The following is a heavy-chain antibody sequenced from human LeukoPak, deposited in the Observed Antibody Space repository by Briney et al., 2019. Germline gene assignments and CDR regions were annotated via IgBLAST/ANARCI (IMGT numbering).Heavy chain of an antibody. J-gene: IGHJ4*01. CDR3: VRNIVGGLGVYFDS. V-gene: IGHV3-74*01. Sequence: SMTPSCAPATFTLTAYWIHCVSQVHGNGMVWDSPIDEKVTQTNYAGSVKGRFSISRDNPTNTVYLRIDCLRAEQTAITYCVRNIVGGLGVYFDSWGHGSLVTVSS. CDR2: IDEKVTQT. D-gene: IGHD3-16*01. CDR1: TFTLTAYW.